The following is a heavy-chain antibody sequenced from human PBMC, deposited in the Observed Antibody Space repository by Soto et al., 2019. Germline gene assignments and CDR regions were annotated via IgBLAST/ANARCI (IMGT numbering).Heavy chain of an antibody. Sequence: SLRLSCAASGFTFSSYGMNWVRQAPGKGLEWVSSISSSSSYIYYADSVKGRFTISRDNAKNSLYLQMNSLRAEDTAVYYCAPLGDTGYFDYWGQGTLVTVSS. J-gene: IGHJ4*02. D-gene: IGHD5-18*01. V-gene: IGHV3-21*01. CDR1: GFTFSSYG. CDR2: ISSSSSYI. CDR3: APLGDTGYFDY.